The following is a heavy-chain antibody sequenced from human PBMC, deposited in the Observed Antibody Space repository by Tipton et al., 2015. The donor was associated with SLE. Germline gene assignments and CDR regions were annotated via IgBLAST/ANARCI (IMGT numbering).Heavy chain of an antibody. J-gene: IGHJ4*02. CDR1: GGSISSDDYY. CDR3: ARGFRPYYFDP. V-gene: IGHV4-31*03. CDR2: INDAEGT. Sequence: TLSLTCTVSGGSISSDDYYWTWIRQHPGKGLEWIGEINDAEGTKYNPSLESRVTMSIDTSKNRFSLNMNSVTAADTAVYYCARGFRPYYFDPWGQGTLVTVSS. D-gene: IGHD2-21*01.